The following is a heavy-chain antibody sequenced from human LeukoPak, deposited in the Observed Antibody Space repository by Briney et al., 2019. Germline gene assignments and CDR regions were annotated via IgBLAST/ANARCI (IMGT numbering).Heavy chain of an antibody. CDR2: IYSGGST. J-gene: IGHJ6*03. Sequence: PGGSLRLSCAASGFTVSSNYMSWVRQAPGKGLEWVSVIYSGGSTYYADSVKGRFTISRGNSKNTLYLKMNNLRAEDTAVYYCASGSGSYRTPYYYMDVWGKGTTVTVSS. CDR3: ASGSGSYRTPYYYMDV. CDR1: GFTVSSNY. D-gene: IGHD3-10*01. V-gene: IGHV3-53*01.